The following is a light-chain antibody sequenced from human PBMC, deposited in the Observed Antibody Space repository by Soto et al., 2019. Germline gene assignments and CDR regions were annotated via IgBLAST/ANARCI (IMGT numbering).Light chain of an antibody. V-gene: IGLV1-47*03. J-gene: IGLJ1*01. CDR1: SSNIGSNY. CDR3: AAWDDSLSGLYV. CDR2: RNN. Sequence: QSVLTQPPSASGTPGQRVTISCSGSSSNIGSNYVYWYQQLPGTAPKLLIYRNNQRPSGVPDRFSGSKSGTSASLAISGIWSEDEADYYCAAWDDSLSGLYVFGTGTKVTVL.